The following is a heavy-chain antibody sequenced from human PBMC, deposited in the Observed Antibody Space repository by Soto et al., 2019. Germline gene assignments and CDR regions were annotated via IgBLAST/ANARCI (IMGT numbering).Heavy chain of an antibody. V-gene: IGHV1-69*13. J-gene: IGHJ4*02. D-gene: IGHD2-2*01. CDR3: ARDPGSLVVPANDY. Sequence: SVKVSCKASGGTFSSYAISWVRQAPGQGLEWMGGIIPIFGTANYAQKFQGRVTITANESTSTAYMELSSLRSEDTAVYYCARDPGSLVVPANDYWGQGTLVTVSS. CDR2: IIPIFGTA. CDR1: GGTFSSYA.